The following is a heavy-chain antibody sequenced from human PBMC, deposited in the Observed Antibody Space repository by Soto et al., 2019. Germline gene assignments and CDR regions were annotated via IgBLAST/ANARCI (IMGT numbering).Heavy chain of an antibody. V-gene: IGHV4-59*01. CDR1: GGSISGYY. D-gene: IGHD3-16*01. CDR3: ARFGSDPYYYGMDV. CDR2: MYNTGST. Sequence: SETLSLTCTVSGGSISGYYWSWIRQPPGKGLEWIGYMYNTGSTVYNPSFKSRVTISVDTSKNQFSRKLNSVTAADTAVYYCARFGSDPYYYGMDVWGQGTTVTVSS. J-gene: IGHJ6*02.